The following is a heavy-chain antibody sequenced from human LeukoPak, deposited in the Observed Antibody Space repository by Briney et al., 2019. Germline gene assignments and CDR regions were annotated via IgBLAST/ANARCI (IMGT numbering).Heavy chain of an antibody. Sequence: GGSLRLSCAASGFTFSSYAMSWVRQAPGKGLEWVSAISGSGGSTYYADSVKGRFTISRDNSKNTLYLQMDGLRAEDTAIYYCARGPMIVVDAEHTFDYWGQGTLVTVSS. CDR1: GFTFSSYA. CDR3: ARGPMIVVDAEHTFDY. D-gene: IGHD3-22*01. CDR2: ISGSGGST. V-gene: IGHV3-23*01. J-gene: IGHJ4*02.